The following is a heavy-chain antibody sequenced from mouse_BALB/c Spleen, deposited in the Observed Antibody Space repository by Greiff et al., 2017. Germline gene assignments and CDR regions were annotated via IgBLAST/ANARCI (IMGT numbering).Heavy chain of an antibody. V-gene: IGHV1S29*02. CDR1: GYTFTDYN. Sequence: VQLQQSGPELVKPGASVKISCKASGYTFTDYNMHWVKQSHGKSLEWIGYIYPYNGGTGYNQKFKSKATLTVDNSSSTAYMELRSLTSEDSAVYYCARSGYGNYGDYWGQGTTLTGSS. CDR2: IYPYNGGT. D-gene: IGHD2-1*01. J-gene: IGHJ2*01. CDR3: ARSGYGNYGDY.